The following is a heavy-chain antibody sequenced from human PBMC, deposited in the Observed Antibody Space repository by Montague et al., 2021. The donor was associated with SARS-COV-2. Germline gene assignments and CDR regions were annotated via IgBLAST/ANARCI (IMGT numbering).Heavy chain of an antibody. CDR2: AYYVPSTNSANT. V-gene: IGHV4-59*07. CDR1: GDSISSYY. Sequence: SDTLSLTRSVSGDSISSYYYNWIRQNPGKGLEWIGYAYYVPSTNSANTNSNPSLKRRVTISLDTSENQFSLKLSSVTAADTAVYYCARTWRFGQSYGLDIWGKGTMVTVSS. CDR3: ARTWRFGQSYGLDI. D-gene: IGHD3-16*01. J-gene: IGHJ3*02.